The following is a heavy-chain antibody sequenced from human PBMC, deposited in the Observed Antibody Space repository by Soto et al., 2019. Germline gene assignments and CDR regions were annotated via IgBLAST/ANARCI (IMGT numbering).Heavy chain of an antibody. Sequence: VQLLESGGGLAQPGGSLRLSCAASGFTFSTYTMAWVRQAPGRGPEWVAGVSQDGTAHYSDYFKGRFTISRANSRDKVHLQMITLRGEDTAVYYCAKDMRPDGVWDFDYWGQGTLVTVSS. D-gene: IGHD4-17*01. CDR1: GFTFSTYT. CDR2: VSQDGTA. J-gene: IGHJ4*02. CDR3: AKDMRPDGVWDFDY. V-gene: IGHV3-23*01.